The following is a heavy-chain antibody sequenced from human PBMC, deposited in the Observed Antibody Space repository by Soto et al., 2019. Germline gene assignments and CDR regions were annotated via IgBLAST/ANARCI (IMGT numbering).Heavy chain of an antibody. CDR2: IIPIFGTA. CDR1: GDTFSSYA. J-gene: IGHJ6*02. D-gene: IGHD3-22*01. CDR3: ERDSERMVIKPGPYYYYYGMDV. Sequence: SVKVSCKASGDTFSSYAISWVRQAPGQGREWIGGIIPIFGTANYAQKFQGRVTIPADESTSTAYMELSSLRSEDTAVYYCERDSERMVIKPGPYYYYYGMDVWGQGTTVTVSS. V-gene: IGHV1-69*13.